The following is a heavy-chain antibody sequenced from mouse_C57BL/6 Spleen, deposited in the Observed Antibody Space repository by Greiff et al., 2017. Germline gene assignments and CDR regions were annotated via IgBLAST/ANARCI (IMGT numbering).Heavy chain of an antibody. CDR1: GFNIKDDY. J-gene: IGHJ3*01. Sequence: VQLQQSGAELVRPGASVKLSCTASGFNIKDDYMHWVKQRPEQGLEWIGWIDPENGDTEYASKFQGKATITADTSSNTAYLQLSSLTSEDTAVYYCTIRQLGLQAYWGQGTLVTVSA. D-gene: IGHD3-2*01. V-gene: IGHV14-4*01. CDR2: IDPENGDT. CDR3: TIRQLGLQAY.